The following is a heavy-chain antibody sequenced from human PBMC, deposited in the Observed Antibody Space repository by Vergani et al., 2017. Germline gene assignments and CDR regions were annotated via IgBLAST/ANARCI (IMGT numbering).Heavy chain of an antibody. D-gene: IGHD2-15*01. Sequence: QVQLVQSGAEVKKPGSSVKVSCKASGGTFSTYAISWVRQAPGQGLEWMGRLIPIFGTTNYAQTFQGRVTITADESKSTAYMELSSLRSEDTAVYYCARDRRYCSAGSGYLDYWGQGTLITVSS. V-gene: IGHV1-69*15. CDR1: GGTFSTYA. J-gene: IGHJ4*02. CDR3: ARDRRYCSAGSGYLDY. CDR2: LIPIFGTT.